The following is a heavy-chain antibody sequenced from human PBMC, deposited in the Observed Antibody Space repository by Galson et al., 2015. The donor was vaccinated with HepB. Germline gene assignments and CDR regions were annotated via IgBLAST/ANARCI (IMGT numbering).Heavy chain of an antibody. CDR2: IYYSGST. D-gene: IGHD2-8*01. CDR1: GGSISVSSYY. J-gene: IGHJ4*02. Sequence: TLSLTCTVSGGSISVSSYYWGWIRQPPGKGLEWIGSIYYSGSTNYNPSLKSRVTISVDKSKSQFSLNMRSVTAADTAVYYCARNGFDYWGQGTLVTVSS. CDR3: ARNGFDY. V-gene: IGHV4-39*07.